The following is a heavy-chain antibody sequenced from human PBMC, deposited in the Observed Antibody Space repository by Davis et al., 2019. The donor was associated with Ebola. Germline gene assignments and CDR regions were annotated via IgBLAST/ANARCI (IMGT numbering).Heavy chain of an antibody. D-gene: IGHD6-19*01. J-gene: IGHJ6*02. Sequence: GESLKISCVASGFTFSDSAMHWVRQAPGKGLEWVSAISGSGGSTYYADSVKGRFTISRDNSKNTLYLQMNSLSAEDTAVYSCARDRLIAVACMSKRYYGMDVWGQGTTVTVSS. CDR3: ARDRLIAVACMSKRYYGMDV. CDR2: ISGSGGST. V-gene: IGHV3-23*01. CDR1: GFTFSDSA.